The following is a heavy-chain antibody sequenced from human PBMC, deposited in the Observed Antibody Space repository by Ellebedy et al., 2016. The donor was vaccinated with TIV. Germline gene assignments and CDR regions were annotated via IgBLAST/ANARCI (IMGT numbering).Heavy chain of an antibody. Sequence: ASVKVSCKAPGGTLSSYGLNWVRQAPGQGLEWMGGINPIFGTANYAQKFQGRVSITADESTSTAYMELSSLRPEDTAVYYCARARYYDILTGSHFYYYHGMDVWGQGTTVTVSS. CDR1: GGTLSSYG. V-gene: IGHV1-69*13. CDR2: INPIFGTA. CDR3: ARARYYDILTGSHFYYYHGMDV. J-gene: IGHJ6*02. D-gene: IGHD3-9*01.